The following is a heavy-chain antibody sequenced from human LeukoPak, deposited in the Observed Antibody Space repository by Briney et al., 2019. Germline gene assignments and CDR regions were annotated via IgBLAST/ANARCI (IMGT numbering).Heavy chain of an antibody. CDR2: ISAYNGNT. CDR3: ARAHYDYVWGSYRSFDY. D-gene: IGHD3-16*02. CDR1: GYTFTSYG. Sequence: GASVKVSCKASGYTFTSYGISWVRQAPGQGLEWMGWISAYNGNTNYAQKLQGRVTMTTDTSTSTAYMELRSLRSDDTAVYYCARAHYDYVWGSYRSFDYWGQGTLVTVSS. J-gene: IGHJ4*02. V-gene: IGHV1-18*01.